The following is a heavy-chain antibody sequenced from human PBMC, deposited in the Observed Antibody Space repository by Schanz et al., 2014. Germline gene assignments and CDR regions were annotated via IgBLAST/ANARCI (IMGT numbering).Heavy chain of an antibody. CDR2: IRPDNGHT. Sequence: QVQLVQSGAEVKKPGASVKVSCKASGYTFTSHGLSWVRQAPGQGLEWLGWIRPDNGHTTYSQKVRDRVIFTTDTSANTAYMELSRLTSDDTALYYCARDGHSSIWDSYCFYGLDVWGQGTTVTVSS. D-gene: IGHD6-13*01. CDR3: ARDGHSSIWDSYCFYGLDV. CDR1: GYTFTSHG. V-gene: IGHV1-18*01. J-gene: IGHJ6*02.